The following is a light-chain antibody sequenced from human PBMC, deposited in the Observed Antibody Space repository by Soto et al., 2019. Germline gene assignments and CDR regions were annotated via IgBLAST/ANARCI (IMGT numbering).Light chain of an antibody. CDR2: KAS. V-gene: IGKV1-5*03. CDR3: QQYNSYSPYT. J-gene: IGKJ2*01. Sequence: DIQMTQSPSTLSASVGDRVTITCRASQSISSWLAWYQQKPGKAPKLLIYKASSLESGVPSRFSGSESGTEFTLTISSLQPDDFATYYCQQYNSYSPYTLGQGTKLEIK. CDR1: QSISSW.